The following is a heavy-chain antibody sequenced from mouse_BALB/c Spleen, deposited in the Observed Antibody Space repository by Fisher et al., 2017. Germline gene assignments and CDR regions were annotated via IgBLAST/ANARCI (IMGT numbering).Heavy chain of an antibody. J-gene: IGHJ4*01. CDR3: RSPLRAMDY. V-gene: IGHV1S12*01. Sequence: KFKGKATLTADTSSNTAYMQLSSLTSEDSAVYYCARSPLRAMDYWGQGTSVTVSS.